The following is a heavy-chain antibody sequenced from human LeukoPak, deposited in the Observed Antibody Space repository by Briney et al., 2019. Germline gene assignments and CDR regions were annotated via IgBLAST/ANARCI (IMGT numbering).Heavy chain of an antibody. D-gene: IGHD6-19*01. J-gene: IGHJ4*02. Sequence: GGSLRLSCAASGFTFSRYWMHWVRQAPGKWLVWVARMNSDGSSINYGDSVKGRFTIPRDNAKNTLYLQMNSLRAEDTAVYYCSRDGGWSFGYWGQGTLVTVSS. CDR1: GFTFSRYW. V-gene: IGHV3-74*01. CDR2: MNSDGSSI. CDR3: SRDGGWSFGY.